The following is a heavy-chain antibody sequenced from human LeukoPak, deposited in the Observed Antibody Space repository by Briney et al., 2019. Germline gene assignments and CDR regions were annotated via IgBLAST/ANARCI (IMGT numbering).Heavy chain of an antibody. V-gene: IGHV1-18*04. CDR1: GYTFTGYY. D-gene: IGHD6-19*01. CDR3: ARGLQENLAWLTAFSAFDI. J-gene: IGHJ3*02. Sequence: EASVKVSCKASGYTFTGYYMHWVRQAPGQGLEWMGWISAYNGNTNYAQKVQGRVTLTTDTSTSTAYMELRSLRSDDTAVYYCARGLQENLAWLTAFSAFDIWGQGTMVTVSS. CDR2: ISAYNGNT.